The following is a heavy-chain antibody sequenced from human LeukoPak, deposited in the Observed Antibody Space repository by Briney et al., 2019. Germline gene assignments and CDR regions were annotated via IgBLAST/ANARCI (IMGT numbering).Heavy chain of an antibody. CDR2: ISGSGGST. Sequence: GGSLRLSCAASGFTFSSYAMSWVRQAPGKGLEWVSAISGSGGSTYYADSVKGRFTISRDNSKNTLYLQMNSLRAEDTAVYYCAKVSRQQLVRNWFDPWGQGTLVTVSS. CDR1: GFTFSSYA. V-gene: IGHV3-23*01. J-gene: IGHJ5*02. CDR3: AKVSRQQLVRNWFDP. D-gene: IGHD6-13*01.